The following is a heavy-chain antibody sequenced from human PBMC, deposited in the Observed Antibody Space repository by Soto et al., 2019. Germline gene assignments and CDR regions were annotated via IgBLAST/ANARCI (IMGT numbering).Heavy chain of an antibody. Sequence: SETLPLTCAVYGGSLNAYYWSWIRQPPGKGLEWIGYIYYSGSTNYNPSLKSRVTISVDTSKNQFSLKLSSVTAADTAVYYCARVDDFWSGYYPYWGQGALVTVSS. CDR2: IYYSGST. CDR3: ARVDDFWSGYYPY. J-gene: IGHJ4*02. V-gene: IGHV4-59*01. D-gene: IGHD3-3*01. CDR1: GGSLNAYY.